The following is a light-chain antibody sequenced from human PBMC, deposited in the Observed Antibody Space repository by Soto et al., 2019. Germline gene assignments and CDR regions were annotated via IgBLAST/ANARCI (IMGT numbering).Light chain of an antibody. V-gene: IGKV4-1*01. CDR2: WAS. Sequence: DFLMTQSPDSLAVSLGERATINCSSSQSVLSNSDNKNYLAWYQPKPGQPPKLLIYWASTRESGVPDRFSGSGSGTDFTLTISSLQAEDVAVYYCQQYYSTPLTFGQGTRLEIK. CDR3: QQYYSTPLT. J-gene: IGKJ5*01. CDR1: QSVLSNSDNKNY.